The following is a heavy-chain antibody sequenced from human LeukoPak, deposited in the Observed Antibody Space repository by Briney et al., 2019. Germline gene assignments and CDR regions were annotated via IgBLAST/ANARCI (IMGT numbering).Heavy chain of an antibody. CDR2: IWYDGSNK. J-gene: IGHJ3*02. Sequence: PGGSLRLSCAASGFTFSSYGMHWVRQAPGKGLEWVAVIWYDGSNKYYADSVKGRFTISRDNSKNTLYLQMNSLRAEDTAVYYCARVRIKRAPPTSDLFNIGAQGKMVTVSS. V-gene: IGHV3-33*01. CDR3: ARVRIKRAPPTSDLFNI. CDR1: GFTFSSYG. D-gene: IGHD2/OR15-2a*01.